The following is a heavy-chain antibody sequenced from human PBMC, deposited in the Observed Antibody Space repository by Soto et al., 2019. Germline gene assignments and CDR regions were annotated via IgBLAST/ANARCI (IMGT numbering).Heavy chain of an antibody. D-gene: IGHD1-26*01. CDR3: AKDLLPPPYYYYGMDV. J-gene: IGHJ6*02. CDR2: ISYDGSNK. V-gene: IGHV3-30*18. CDR1: GFTFSSYG. Sequence: GGSLRLSCAASGFTFSSYGMHWVRQAPGKGLEWVAVISYDGSNKYYADSVKGRFTISRDNSKNTLYLQMNSLRAEDTAVYYFAKDLLPPPYYYYGMDVWGQGTTVTVSS.